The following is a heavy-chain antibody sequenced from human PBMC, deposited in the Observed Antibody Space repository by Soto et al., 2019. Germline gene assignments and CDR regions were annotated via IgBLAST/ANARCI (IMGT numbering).Heavy chain of an antibody. V-gene: IGHV3-48*03. J-gene: IGHJ6*02. Sequence: PGGSLRLSCVASGFTFSSYEMNWVRQAPGKGLEWVSYISSSGSTIYYADSVKGRFTISRDNAKNSLYLQMNSLRAEDTAVYYCARDTPLLWWRPTNYYYGMDVWGQGTTVTVSS. D-gene: IGHD2-21*02. CDR1: GFTFSSYE. CDR2: ISSSGSTI. CDR3: ARDTPLLWWRPTNYYYGMDV.